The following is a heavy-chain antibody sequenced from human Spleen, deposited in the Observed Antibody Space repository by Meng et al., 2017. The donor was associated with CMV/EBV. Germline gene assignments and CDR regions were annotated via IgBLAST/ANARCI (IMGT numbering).Heavy chain of an antibody. CDR3: VTYYADIVLGPFDI. CDR1: GGSFSGYY. Sequence: ETLSLTCAVYGGSFSGYYLSWIRQSPGKGLEWVANIKRDGSEKYYVDSVKGRFTISRDNAKNTLYLQMKSLRAEDTALYYCVTYYADIVLGPFDIWGQGTVVTVSS. CDR2: IKRDGSEK. J-gene: IGHJ3*02. D-gene: IGHD2-8*02. V-gene: IGHV3-7*01.